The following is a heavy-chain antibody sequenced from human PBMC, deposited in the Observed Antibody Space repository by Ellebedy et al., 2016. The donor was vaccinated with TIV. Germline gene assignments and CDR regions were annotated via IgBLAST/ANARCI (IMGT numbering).Heavy chain of an antibody. D-gene: IGHD6-19*01. J-gene: IGHJ4*02. CDR3: TKEGAVAGAPAYLAYEY. CDR1: GFIFNSHG. Sequence: PGGSLRLSCAASGFIFNSHGMHWVRQAPGKGLEWVAVISSHGMTTYYADSVKGRFTISRDNSNNSLYLQMNSLRAEDTAVYFCTKEGAVAGAPAYLAYEYWGQGTLVTVSS. CDR2: ISSHGMTT. V-gene: IGHV3-30*13.